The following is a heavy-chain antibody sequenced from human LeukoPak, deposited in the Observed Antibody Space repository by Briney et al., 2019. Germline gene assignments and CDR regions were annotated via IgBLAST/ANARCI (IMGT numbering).Heavy chain of an antibody. J-gene: IGHJ1*01. CDR1: GYPFTSYY. Sequence: GASVKVSCQASGYPFTSYYMHWVRQAPGQGLEWMGIINPSGGSTSYAQKFQGRVTMTRDTSTSTVYMELSSLGSEDTAVYYCARARGTSSWDTGVFQHWGQGTLVTVSS. CDR2: INPSGGST. D-gene: IGHD6-13*01. V-gene: IGHV1-46*01. CDR3: ARARGTSSWDTGVFQH.